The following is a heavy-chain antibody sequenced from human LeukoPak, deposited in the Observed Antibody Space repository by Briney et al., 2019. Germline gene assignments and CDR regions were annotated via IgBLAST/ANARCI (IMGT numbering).Heavy chain of an antibody. J-gene: IGHJ4*02. Sequence: PGRSLRLSCAASGVNFNDGAMHTGREAPGKGRGWGGVISYDRNSKYSADTGKGRVTISRDNSKNTLYLQMNSLRPEDTAMYYCARGPGYYYGDYWGQGTLVTVSS. CDR3: ARGPGYYYGDY. CDR2: ISYDRNSK. CDR1: GVNFNDGA. V-gene: IGHV3-30-3*01. D-gene: IGHD3-22*01.